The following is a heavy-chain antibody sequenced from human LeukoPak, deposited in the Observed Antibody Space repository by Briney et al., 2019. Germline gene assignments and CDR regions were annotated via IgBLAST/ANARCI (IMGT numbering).Heavy chain of an antibody. J-gene: IGHJ4*02. CDR2: IYHSGST. CDR3: ARTRYYYNSRSYGAPYYFDY. D-gene: IGHD3-10*01. V-gene: IGHV4-38-2*02. CDR1: GYSISSGYH. Sequence: SETLSLTCTVSGYSISSGYHWGWIRQPPGKGLEWIGSIYHSGSTNYNPSLKSRVTISVDTSKNQFSLKLSSVTAADTAVYYCARTRYYYNSRSYGAPYYFDYWGQGTLVTVSS.